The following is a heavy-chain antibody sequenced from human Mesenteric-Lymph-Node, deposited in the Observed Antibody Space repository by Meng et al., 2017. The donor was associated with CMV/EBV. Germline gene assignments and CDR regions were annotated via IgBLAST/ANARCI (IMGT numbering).Heavy chain of an antibody. CDR2: INHSGST. V-gene: IGHV4-59*08. Sequence: SETLSLTCTVSGGSISSYYWSWIRQPPGKGLEWIGEINHSGSTNYNPSLKSRVTISVDTSKNQFSLKLSSVTAADTAVYYCARSSITIFGVVIPFDPWGQGTLVTVSS. CDR3: ARSSITIFGVVIPFDP. D-gene: IGHD3-3*01. CDR1: GGSISSYY. J-gene: IGHJ5*02.